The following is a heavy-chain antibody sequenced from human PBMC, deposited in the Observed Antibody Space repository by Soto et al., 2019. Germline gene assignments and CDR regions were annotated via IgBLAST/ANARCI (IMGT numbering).Heavy chain of an antibody. CDR2: IFHTGST. V-gene: IGHV4-30-2*01. CDR1: GGSISSGNFS. J-gene: IGHJ2*01. D-gene: IGHD3-3*01. Sequence: LSLTCTVSGGSISSGNFSCTWIRQPPGKGLEWIAYIFHTGSTFYNSSLKPRVSISVDRSKNQFSLKLKSVTETDTAVYYCARVKVGDLFRFNWFFDLWGRGTLVTVSS. CDR3: ARVKVGDLFRFNWFFDL.